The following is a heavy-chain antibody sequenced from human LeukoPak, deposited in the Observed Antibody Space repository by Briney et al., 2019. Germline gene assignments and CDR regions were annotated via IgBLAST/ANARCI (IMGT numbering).Heavy chain of an antibody. D-gene: IGHD2-15*01. CDR3: ARDCSGGTCYLGVVDY. CDR2: IYYSGST. J-gene: IGHJ4*02. CDR1: GGSISSYY. V-gene: IGHV4-59*12. Sequence: SETLSLTCTVSGGSISSYYWSWIRQPPGKGLEWIGYIYYSGSTNYNPSLKSRVTISVDTSKNQFSLKLSSVTAADAAVYYCARDCSGGTCYLGVVDYWGQGILVTVSS.